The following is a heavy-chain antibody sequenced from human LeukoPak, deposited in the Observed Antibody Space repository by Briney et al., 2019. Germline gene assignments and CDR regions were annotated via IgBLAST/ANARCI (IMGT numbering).Heavy chain of an antibody. CDR2: MNPNSGNT. J-gene: IGHJ4*02. CDR3: ASSYSGYNWGEYYFDY. V-gene: IGHV1-8*03. D-gene: IGHD5-12*01. CDR1: GYTFTSYD. Sequence: ASVKVSCKASGYTFTSYDINWVRQATGQGLEWMGWMNPNSGNTGYAQKFQGRVTITRNTSISTAYMELSSLRSEDTAVYYCASSYSGYNWGEYYFDYWGQGTLVTVSS.